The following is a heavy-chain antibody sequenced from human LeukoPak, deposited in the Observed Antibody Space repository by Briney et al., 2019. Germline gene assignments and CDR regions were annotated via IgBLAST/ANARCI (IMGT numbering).Heavy chain of an antibody. J-gene: IGHJ4*02. CDR3: AKDDPVCDY. Sequence: GGSLRLSCAASGFTFSSYWMSWVRQAPGKGLEWVAFIRNDGSNEYYADSVKGRFTISRDDSKSTLYLQMNSLTSDDTAVYYCAKDDPVCDYWGQGTLVTVSS. CDR1: GFTFSSYW. D-gene: IGHD3-16*01. V-gene: IGHV3-30*02. CDR2: IRNDGSNE.